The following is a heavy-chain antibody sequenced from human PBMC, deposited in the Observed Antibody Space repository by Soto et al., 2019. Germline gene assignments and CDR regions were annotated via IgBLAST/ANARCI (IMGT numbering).Heavy chain of an antibody. Sequence: EVQLVESGGGLVQPGGSLRLSCAASGFTFSSYEMNWVRQAPGKGLEWVSYISSSGSTIYYADSVKGRFTISRDNANNSLYLQMNSLRAEDTAVYYCARDSRLHPGIWGQGTMVTVSS. J-gene: IGHJ3*02. CDR2: ISSSGSTI. V-gene: IGHV3-48*03. D-gene: IGHD2-2*01. CDR3: ARDSRLHPGI. CDR1: GFTFSSYE.